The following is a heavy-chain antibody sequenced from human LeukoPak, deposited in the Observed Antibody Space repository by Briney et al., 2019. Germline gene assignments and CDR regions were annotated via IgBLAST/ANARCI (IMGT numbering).Heavy chain of an antibody. CDR1: GYTFTGYY. J-gene: IGHJ6*03. CDR2: MNPNSGNT. Sequence: ASVKVSCKASGYTFTGYYMHWARQATGQGLEWMGWMNPNSGNTGYAQKFQGRVTMTRTTSISTDYMELSSLRSEDTAVYYCARGLRYCSGGRCYFSPPYYYYMDVWGKGTTVTISS. D-gene: IGHD2-15*01. CDR3: ARGLRYCSGGRCYFSPPYYYYMDV. V-gene: IGHV1-8*02.